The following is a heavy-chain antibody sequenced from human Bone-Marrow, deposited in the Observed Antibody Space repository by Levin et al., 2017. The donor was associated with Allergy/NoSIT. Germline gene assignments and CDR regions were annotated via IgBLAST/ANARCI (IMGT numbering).Heavy chain of an antibody. V-gene: IGHV3-23*01. D-gene: IGHD1-1*01. Sequence: GGSLRLSCAASGFTFSNSAMSWVRQAPGKGLEWVSTLSKTGATTYYADSVKGRFTISRDNSKSTLSLQMDSLRADDTAVYYCAKGDWNANWGQGTLVTVSS. J-gene: IGHJ4*02. CDR1: GFTFSNSA. CDR3: AKGDWNAN. CDR2: LSKTGATT.